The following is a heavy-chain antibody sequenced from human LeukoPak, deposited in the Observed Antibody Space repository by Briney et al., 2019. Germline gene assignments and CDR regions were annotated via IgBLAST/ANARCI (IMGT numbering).Heavy chain of an antibody. Sequence: SVKVSCKASGGTFNIYAISWVRQAPGQGLEWMGGITPIFGTANYAQKFQGRVTITADKSTSTAYMELSSLRSEDTAVYYCARLVEMATTYYYYMDVWGKGTTVTVSS. D-gene: IGHD5-24*01. V-gene: IGHV1-69*06. CDR2: ITPIFGTA. CDR1: GGTFNIYA. J-gene: IGHJ6*03. CDR3: ARLVEMATTYYYYMDV.